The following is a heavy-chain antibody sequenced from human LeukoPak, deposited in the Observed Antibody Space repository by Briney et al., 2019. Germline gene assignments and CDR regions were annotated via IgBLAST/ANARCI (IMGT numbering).Heavy chain of an antibody. D-gene: IGHD6-13*01. CDR1: GGSFSGYY. CDR2: INHSGST. CDR3: ARSYSSSWYWSWFDP. J-gene: IGHJ5*02. V-gene: IGHV4-34*01. Sequence: PSETLSLTCAVYGGSFSGYYWSWIRQPPGKGLEWIGEINHSGSTNYNPSLKSRVTISVDTSKNQFSLKLSSVTAADTAVYYCARSYSSSWYWSWFDPWGQGTLVTVPS.